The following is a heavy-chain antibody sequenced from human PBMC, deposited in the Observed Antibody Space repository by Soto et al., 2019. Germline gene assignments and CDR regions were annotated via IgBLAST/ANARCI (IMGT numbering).Heavy chain of an antibody. Sequence: PGESLKISCKGSGYSFTNYWIGWVRQMPGKGLEWMVIINPVDSDTRYSPSFQGQVTISVDKSISTAYLQWASLEAPDTAIYYCARQNIQGSDWLDPWGQGTLVNVSS. J-gene: IGHJ5*02. CDR2: INPVDSDT. CDR3: ARQNIQGSDWLDP. CDR1: GYSFTNYW. V-gene: IGHV5-51*01. D-gene: IGHD2-15*01.